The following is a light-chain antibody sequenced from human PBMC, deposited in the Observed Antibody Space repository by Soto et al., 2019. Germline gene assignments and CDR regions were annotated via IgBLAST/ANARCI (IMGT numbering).Light chain of an antibody. CDR3: QAWGTGMV. CDR1: SGHSSYA. CDR2: INSDGSH. J-gene: IGLJ2*01. V-gene: IGLV4-69*01. Sequence: QLVLTQPPSASASLGASVRLTCTLNSGHSSYAIAWHQQQPEKGPQYLMKINSDGSHSKGGGIPDRFSGSSSGAERYLTISSLQSEDEADYYCQAWGTGMVFGGGTQLTVL.